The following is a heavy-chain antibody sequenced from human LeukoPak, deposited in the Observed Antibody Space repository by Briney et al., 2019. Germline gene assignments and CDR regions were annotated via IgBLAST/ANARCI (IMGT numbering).Heavy chain of an antibody. V-gene: IGHV1-18*01. CDR3: ARGEREGMTF. J-gene: IGHJ6*02. CDR2: VSAYDGST. Sequence: ASVKVSCKASGYSFTSYGFTWVRRAPGQGLEWMGWVSAYDGSTNYAQKIRGRVTMTTDASKNTVYMELRSLRFDDTAVYYCARGEREGMTFWGQGTTVTVSS. D-gene: IGHD3-16*01. CDR1: GYSFTSYG.